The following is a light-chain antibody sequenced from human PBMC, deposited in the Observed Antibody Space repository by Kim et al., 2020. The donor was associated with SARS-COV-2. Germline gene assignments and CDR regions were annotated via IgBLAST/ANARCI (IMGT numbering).Light chain of an antibody. Sequence: SLSPGERATLACRASQTTSSLAWYQQKPGQAPRLLIYGASSRATGIPDRFSGSGSGTDFTLTVNRLEPEDFAVYYCKQYGGSPMYTFGQGTKLEI. J-gene: IGKJ2*01. CDR1: QTTSS. CDR2: GAS. CDR3: KQYGGSPMYT. V-gene: IGKV3-20*01.